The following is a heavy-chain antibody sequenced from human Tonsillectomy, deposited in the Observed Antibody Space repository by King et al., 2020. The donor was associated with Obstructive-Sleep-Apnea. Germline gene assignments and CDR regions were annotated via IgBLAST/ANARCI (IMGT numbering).Heavy chain of an antibody. J-gene: IGHJ6*02. CDR1: GYTFTSYD. D-gene: IGHD3-9*01. Sequence: MQLVQSGAEVKKPGASVKVSCKASGYTFTSYDINWVRQATGQGLEWMGWMNPNSGNTGYAQKFQGRVTMTRNTSISTAYMELSSLRSEDTAVYYCARSGYYAILTGYHHYYYDGMDVWGQGTTVTVSS. V-gene: IGHV1-8*01. CDR2: MNPNSGNT. CDR3: ARSGYYAILTGYHHYYYDGMDV.